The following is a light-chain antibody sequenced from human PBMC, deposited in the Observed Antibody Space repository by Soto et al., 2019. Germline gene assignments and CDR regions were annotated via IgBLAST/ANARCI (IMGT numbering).Light chain of an antibody. CDR2: DTS. J-gene: IGKJ4*01. CDR3: QQYNNWPFT. CDR1: QSFSSS. V-gene: IGKV3-15*01. Sequence: EIVMTQSPATLSVSPGERATLSCRASQSFSSSLAWYQQKPGQAPRLLIYDTSARATGIPARFSGRWYGTEFTLTILSLQSEDFAVYSCQQYNNWPFTFGGGTKVEI.